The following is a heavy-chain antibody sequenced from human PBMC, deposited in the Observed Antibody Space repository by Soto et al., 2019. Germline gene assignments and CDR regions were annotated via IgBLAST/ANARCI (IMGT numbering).Heavy chain of an antibody. CDR3: ASDLGAQIVDY. Sequence: QVQLVQSGAEVKKPGASVKVSCKASGYTFTSYGITWVRQAPGQGLEWMGWISAYNGNTKYAQKFQGRVTMTTDTATSTAYMELRSLRSDDTAVYYWASDLGAQIVDYWGQGTLVTVSS. CDR2: ISAYNGNT. V-gene: IGHV1-18*01. D-gene: IGHD1-26*01. CDR1: GYTFTSYG. J-gene: IGHJ4*02.